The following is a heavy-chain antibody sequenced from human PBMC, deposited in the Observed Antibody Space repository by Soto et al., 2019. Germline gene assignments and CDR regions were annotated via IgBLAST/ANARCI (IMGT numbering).Heavy chain of an antibody. CDR3: ARGFTIFGVVIPSQYYFDY. V-gene: IGHV1-69*13. CDR1: GGTFSSYA. Sequence: SVKVSCKTSGGTFSSYAISWVRQAPGQGLEWMGGIVPIVDTSTYAQKFQGRVTTTADESTSTVYMELSSLRSDDTAVYYCARGFTIFGVVIPSQYYFDYWGQGTLVTVSS. J-gene: IGHJ4*02. CDR2: IVPIVDTS. D-gene: IGHD3-3*01.